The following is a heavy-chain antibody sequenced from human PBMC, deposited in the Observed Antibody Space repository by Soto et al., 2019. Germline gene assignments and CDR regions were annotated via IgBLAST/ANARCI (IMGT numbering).Heavy chain of an antibody. V-gene: IGHV4-31*11. CDR2: IHYSGST. CDR1: GVSISIGTDY. Sequence: SETLSLSCDVSGVSISIGTDYWGWIRQPPGKGLEWIGNIHYSGSTYYNPSLKSRVTVSVDTSKNQFSLKLSSVTAADTAVYYCAREYYYDSSGFDYWGQGTLVTVS. J-gene: IGHJ4*02. D-gene: IGHD3-22*01. CDR3: AREYYYDSSGFDY.